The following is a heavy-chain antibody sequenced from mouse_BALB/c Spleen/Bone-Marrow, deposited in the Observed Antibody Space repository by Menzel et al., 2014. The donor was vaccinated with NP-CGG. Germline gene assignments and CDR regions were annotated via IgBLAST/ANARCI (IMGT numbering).Heavy chain of an antibody. D-gene: IGHD2-4*01. CDR3: GRVDLSIMIISY. CDR2: INLYIGDT. J-gene: IGHJ3*01. Sequence: LVESGPELVKPGASVKISCTASNYLFTEYFMNWVKQSHGKSLEWLGRINLYIGDTFYNQTLKDKATLTAHRSSSTAHMELLRLTSDDSAVYYCGRVDLSIMIISYWGQGTLVTVSA. CDR1: NYLFTEYF. V-gene: IGHV1-37*01.